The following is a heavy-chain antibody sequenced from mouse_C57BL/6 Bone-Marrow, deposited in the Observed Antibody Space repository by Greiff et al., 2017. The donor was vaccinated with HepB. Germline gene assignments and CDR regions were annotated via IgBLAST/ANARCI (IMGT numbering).Heavy chain of an antibody. CDR2: IHPNSGST. CDR3: ARNYARRFAY. Sequence: VQLQQSGAELVKPGASVKLSCKASGYTFTSYWMHWVKQRPGQGLEWIGMIHPNSGSTNYNEKFKSKATLTVDKSSSTAYMQLSSLTSEDSAVYYCARNYARRFAYWGQGTLVTVSA. V-gene: IGHV1-64*01. D-gene: IGHD1-1*01. J-gene: IGHJ3*01. CDR1: GYTFTSYW.